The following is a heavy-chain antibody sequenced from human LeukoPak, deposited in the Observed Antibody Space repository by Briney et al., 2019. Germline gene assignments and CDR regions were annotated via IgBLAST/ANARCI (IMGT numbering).Heavy chain of an antibody. V-gene: IGHV1-18*01. CDR1: GYTFTIYG. CDR3: ARVETTTPDRWFDP. Sequence: GASVTVSFTSTGYTFTIYGISWVRQAHGQGLEWMGWISAYNGNTNYAQKLQGSVTMTTGTSTSTAYMELRSLRSDDTAVYYCARVETTTPDRWFDPWGQGTLVTVSS. D-gene: IGHD4-11*01. J-gene: IGHJ5*02. CDR2: ISAYNGNT.